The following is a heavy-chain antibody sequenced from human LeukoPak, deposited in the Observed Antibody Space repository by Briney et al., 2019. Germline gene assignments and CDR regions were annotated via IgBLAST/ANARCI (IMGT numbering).Heavy chain of an antibody. V-gene: IGHV1-2*02. D-gene: IGHD3-10*01. Sequence: ASVKVSCKASGYTFTGYYMHWVRQAPGQGLEWMGWINPNSGGTNYAQKFQGGVTMTRDTSISTAYMELSRLRSDDTAVYYCAREGSYGSGSYNFDYWGQGTLVTVSS. CDR2: INPNSGGT. J-gene: IGHJ4*02. CDR3: AREGSYGSGSYNFDY. CDR1: GYTFTGYY.